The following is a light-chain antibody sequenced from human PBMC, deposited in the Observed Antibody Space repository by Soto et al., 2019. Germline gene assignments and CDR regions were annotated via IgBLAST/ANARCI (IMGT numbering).Light chain of an antibody. V-gene: IGKV1-5*03. Sequence: DIQMTQSPSTLSASVGDRVTITCRASQSISSWLAWYQQKPGKAPKLLIYKASSLESGVPSRFSGSGSGTEFTLTISSLQPDDFATYYCQQCNSFGGGTKVDIK. CDR3: QQCNS. CDR2: KAS. CDR1: QSISSW. J-gene: IGKJ4*01.